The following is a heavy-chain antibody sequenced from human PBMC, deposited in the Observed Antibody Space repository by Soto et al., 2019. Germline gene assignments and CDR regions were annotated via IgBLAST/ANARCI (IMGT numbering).Heavy chain of an antibody. D-gene: IGHD6-13*01. J-gene: IGHJ5*02. CDR2: IDAGNGNT. Sequence: GASVKVSCKASGYTFTSYAMHWVRQAPGQRLEWMGWIDAGNGNTKYSQKFQGRVTITRDTSASIAYMELSSLRSEDTAVYYCARGVIAAAGTGLYWPNWFDPWGQGTLVTVS. CDR3: ARGVIAAAGTGLYWPNWFDP. CDR1: GYTFTSYA. V-gene: IGHV1-3*01.